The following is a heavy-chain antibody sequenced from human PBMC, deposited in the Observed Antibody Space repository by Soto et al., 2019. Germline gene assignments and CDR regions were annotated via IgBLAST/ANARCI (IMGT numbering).Heavy chain of an antibody. CDR3: ARGALWLGEFPNQTWFAP. D-gene: IGHD3-10*01. Sequence: GASVKVSCEACGYTFTSYGISWVRQAPGQGLEWMGWISAYNGNTNYAQKLQGRVTMTTDTSTSTAYMELRSLRSDDTAVYYCARGALWLGEFPNQTWFAPGGEGTLVTVP. V-gene: IGHV1-18*01. CDR2: ISAYNGNT. J-gene: IGHJ5*02. CDR1: GYTFTSYG.